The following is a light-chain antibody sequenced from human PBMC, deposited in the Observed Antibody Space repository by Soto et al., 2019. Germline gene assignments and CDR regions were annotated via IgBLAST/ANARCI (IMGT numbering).Light chain of an antibody. CDR3: QQYNNWPLT. CDR1: QSVSSN. J-gene: IGKJ4*01. V-gene: IGKV3-15*01. Sequence: EIVMTQSPANLSVSPGERATLSCRASQSVSSNLAWYQQRPGQAPRLLIYGASTRATGIPARYSGSGSGTEFTLTFSSLQYEDFAIYYCQQYNNWPLTFGGGTKVEIK. CDR2: GAS.